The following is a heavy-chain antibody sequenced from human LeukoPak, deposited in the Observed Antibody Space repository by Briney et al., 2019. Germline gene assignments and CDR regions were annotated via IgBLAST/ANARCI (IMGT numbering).Heavy chain of an antibody. J-gene: IGHJ4*02. CDR1: GYTFTSYG. CDR3: ARADYYGSGSSSFDY. Sequence: GASVKVSCKASGYTFTSYGISWARQAPGQGLEWMGWISAYNGNTNYAQKLQGRVTMTTDTSTSTAYMELRSLRSDDTAVYYCARADYYGSGSSSFDYWGQGALVTVSS. CDR2: ISAYNGNT. D-gene: IGHD3-10*01. V-gene: IGHV1-18*01.